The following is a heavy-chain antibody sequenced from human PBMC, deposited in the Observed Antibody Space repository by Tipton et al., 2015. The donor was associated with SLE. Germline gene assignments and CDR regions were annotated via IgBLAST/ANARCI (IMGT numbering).Heavy chain of an antibody. Sequence: TLSLTCAVSGDSITTPNWWSWVRQPPGKGLEWIGEISHSGSTNYNPSLKSRVTISVDTSKNQFSLQLSSVTAADTAVYYCARGGALLLWFGESNWFDPWGQGTLVTVSS. V-gene: IGHV4-4*02. CDR2: ISHSGST. CDR1: GDSITTPNW. CDR3: ARGGALLLWFGESNWFDP. D-gene: IGHD3-10*01. J-gene: IGHJ5*02.